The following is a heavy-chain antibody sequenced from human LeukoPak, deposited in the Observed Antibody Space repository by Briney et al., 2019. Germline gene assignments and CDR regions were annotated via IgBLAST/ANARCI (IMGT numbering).Heavy chain of an antibody. CDR3: ANAWFGELLYPEY. CDR2: ISYDGSNK. V-gene: IGHV3-30*04. Sequence: GRSLRLSCAAAGFTFSSYAIHWVRQAPGKGLEWVAVISYDGSNKYYAHSGKGRFTISRDNSKNTLYLQMNSLRAEDTAVYYCANAWFGELLYPEYWGQGTLVTVSS. D-gene: IGHD3-10*01. J-gene: IGHJ4*02. CDR1: GFTFSSYA.